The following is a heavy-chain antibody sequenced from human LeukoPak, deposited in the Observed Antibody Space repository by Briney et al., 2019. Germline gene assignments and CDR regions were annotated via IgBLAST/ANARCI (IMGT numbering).Heavy chain of an antibody. D-gene: IGHD3-3*01. Sequence: ASVKVSCKASGGTFSSYAISWVRQAPGQGLEWMGGIIPIFGTANYAQKFQGRVTITADESTSTAYMELSSLRSEDTAVYYCARAPAIFGVVIIGAFDIWGQGTMVTVSS. CDR3: ARAPAIFGVVIIGAFDI. CDR2: IIPIFGTA. CDR1: GGTFSSYA. V-gene: IGHV1-69*13. J-gene: IGHJ3*02.